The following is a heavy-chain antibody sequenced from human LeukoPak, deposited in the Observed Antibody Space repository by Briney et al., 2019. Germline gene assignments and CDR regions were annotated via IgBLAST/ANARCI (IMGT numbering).Heavy chain of an antibody. D-gene: IGHD5-18*01. Sequence: ASVNVSCKASGYTFTTYVINWVRQATGQGLEWMGWMNPNSGNTGYAQRFQGRVTMTRDTSISTAYMELNSLTSEDTAVYYCAKNVRDTGTFDYWGQGTLVTVSS. CDR3: AKNVRDTGTFDY. J-gene: IGHJ4*02. V-gene: IGHV1-8*01. CDR1: GYTFTTYV. CDR2: MNPNSGNT.